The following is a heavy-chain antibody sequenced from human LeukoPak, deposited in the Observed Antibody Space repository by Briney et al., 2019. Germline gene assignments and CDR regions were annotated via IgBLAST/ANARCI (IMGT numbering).Heavy chain of an antibody. CDR1: GFTFSNYA. J-gene: IGHJ2*01. CDR3: ARDRGVGNWYFGL. CDR2: ITSTGDST. D-gene: IGHD3-10*01. V-gene: IGHV3-23*01. Sequence: GGSLRLSCAASGFTFSNYAMRWVRQAPGKGLEWVSTITSTGDSTYYADSVKGRFTISRDNSKNTLYLQMNSLRAEDTAVYYCARDRGVGNWYFGLWGRGTLVIVSS.